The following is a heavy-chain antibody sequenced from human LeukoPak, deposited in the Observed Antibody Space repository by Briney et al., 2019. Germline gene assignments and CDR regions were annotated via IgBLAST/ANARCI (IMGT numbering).Heavy chain of an antibody. CDR2: ISSSSSYI. CDR3: ARDTSATTFDY. D-gene: IGHD1-1*01. J-gene: IGHJ4*02. CDR1: GFTFSSYS. Sequence: GGSLRLSCAASGFTFSSYSMNWVRQAPGKGLEWVSSISSSSSYIYYADSVKGRFTISRDNSKNTLYLQMNSLRAEDTAVYYCARDTSATTFDYWGQGTLVTVSS. V-gene: IGHV3-21*01.